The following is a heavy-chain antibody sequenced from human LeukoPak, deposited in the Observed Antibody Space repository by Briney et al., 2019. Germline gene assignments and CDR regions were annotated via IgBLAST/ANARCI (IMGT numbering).Heavy chain of an antibody. CDR3: AREDSSGHSDY. J-gene: IGHJ4*02. CDR2: IYTSGST. Sequence: SETLSLTCTVSGGSISSYYWSRQPAGKGLEWIGRIYTSGSTNYNPSLKSRVTMSVDTSKNQFSLKLSSVTAADTAVYYCAREDSSGHSDYWGQGTLVTVSS. D-gene: IGHD6-19*01. V-gene: IGHV4-4*07. CDR1: GGSISSYY.